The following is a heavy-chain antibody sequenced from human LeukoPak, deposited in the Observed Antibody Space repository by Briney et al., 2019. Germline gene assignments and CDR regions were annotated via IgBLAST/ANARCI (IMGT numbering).Heavy chain of an antibody. Sequence: AASVKVSCKASGYTFTGYYMHWVRQAPGQGLEWMGIINPSGGSISYPQKFQGRVTMTRDTSTRTVYMELSSLRSEDTAVYYCARGGNYYGMDVWGQGTTVTVSS. D-gene: IGHD3-10*01. J-gene: IGHJ6*02. V-gene: IGHV1-46*01. CDR2: INPSGGSI. CDR3: ARGGNYYGMDV. CDR1: GYTFTGYY.